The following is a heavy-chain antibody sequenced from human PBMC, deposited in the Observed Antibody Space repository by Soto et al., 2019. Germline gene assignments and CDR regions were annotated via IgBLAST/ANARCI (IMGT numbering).Heavy chain of an antibody. V-gene: IGHV3-23*01. CDR3: AKELQAGVVVTAIPSYFDY. Sequence: EVQLLESGGGLVQPGGSLRLSCAASGFTFSSYAMSWVRQAPGKGLEWVSAISGSGGSTYYADSVKGRFTISRDNSKNTLYLQMNSLRAEDTAVYYCAKELQAGVVVTAIPSYFDYWGQGTLVTVSS. D-gene: IGHD2-21*02. CDR1: GFTFSSYA. J-gene: IGHJ4*02. CDR2: ISGSGGST.